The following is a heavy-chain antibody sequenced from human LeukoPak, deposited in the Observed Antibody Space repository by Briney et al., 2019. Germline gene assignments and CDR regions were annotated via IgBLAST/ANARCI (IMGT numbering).Heavy chain of an antibody. Sequence: SETLSLTCTVSGVSISSYYRSWIRQPPGKGLEWIGYIFYSGNTIYNPSLKSRVTISVDTSKNHFSLRLRSVTAADTAVYYCARLAAISGSDYPDDWGQGTLVTVSS. V-gene: IGHV4-59*08. CDR3: ARLAAISGSDYPDD. CDR1: GVSISSYY. J-gene: IGHJ4*02. D-gene: IGHD1-26*01. CDR2: IFYSGNT.